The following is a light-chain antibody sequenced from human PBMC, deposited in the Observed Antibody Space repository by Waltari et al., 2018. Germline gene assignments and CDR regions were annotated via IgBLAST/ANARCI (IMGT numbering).Light chain of an antibody. Sequence: AIQMTQSPPSLSASVGDRVIITCRASQDVGIDFGWYQQKPGNAPKLLIYAVSRLETGVPSRFSGSGSGRDFTLTISNLQPEDFAVYYCLQDSKPYTCGQGTKLE. V-gene: IGKV1-6*01. CDR3: LQDSKPYT. CDR2: AVS. J-gene: IGKJ2*01. CDR1: QDVGID.